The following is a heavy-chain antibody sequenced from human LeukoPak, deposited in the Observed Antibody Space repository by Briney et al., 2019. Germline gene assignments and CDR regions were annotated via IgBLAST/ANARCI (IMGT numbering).Heavy chain of an antibody. Sequence: SETLSLTCTVSGGSINSYYWSWIRQPAGKGLEWIGRIYTSGSINYNPSLKSRVTMSVDTSKNQFSLKLSSVTAADTAVYYCARGVRGVIISYYYYYYGMDVWGQGTTVTVSS. CDR3: ARGVRGVIISYYYYYYGMDV. J-gene: IGHJ6*02. V-gene: IGHV4-4*07. CDR2: IYTSGSI. D-gene: IGHD3-10*02. CDR1: GGSINSYY.